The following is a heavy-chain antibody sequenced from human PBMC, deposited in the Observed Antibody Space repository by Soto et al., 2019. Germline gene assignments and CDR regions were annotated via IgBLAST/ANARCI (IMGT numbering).Heavy chain of an antibody. CDR2: INADGSVT. D-gene: IGHD4-17*01. V-gene: IGHV3-74*01. J-gene: IGHJ4*02. Sequence: EVRLVESGGGLVQTGGSLRLSCEAAGFMFSNYWMHWVRQVPGKGLVWVSRINADGSVTNYADSEKGRFTISRDNARNTLYLHLSSLRVDDTGVYYCARTGYGDFSDWGQGALVTVSS. CDR1: GFMFSNYW. CDR3: ARTGYGDFSD.